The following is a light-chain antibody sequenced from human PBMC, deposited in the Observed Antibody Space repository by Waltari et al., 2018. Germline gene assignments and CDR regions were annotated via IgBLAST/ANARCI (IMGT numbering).Light chain of an antibody. V-gene: IGKV3-20*01. CDR3: QQYGSSVMYT. J-gene: IGKJ2*01. CDR1: QSLSKRY. CDR2: GAS. Sequence: VLTQSPGTLSLSPGERVTLSCRASQSLSKRYLAWYPQKPGQAPMLLIYGASSRAAGIPDRFSGSGSGTDFTLTISRLEPEDFAMYYCQQYGSSVMYTFGQGTKLEIK.